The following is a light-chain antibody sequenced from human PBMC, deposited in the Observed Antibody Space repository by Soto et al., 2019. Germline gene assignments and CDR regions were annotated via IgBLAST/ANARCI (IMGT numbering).Light chain of an antibody. J-gene: IGKJ2*03. V-gene: IGKV3-15*01. CDR3: QHYNNWPPYS. Sequence: ETVMTQSPDTLSVSPGESATLSCRASRDISTNLAWFHQKPGQAPRLVLYGSSKRAADIPARFSGSGSGTLFTLTITSLQSADFGVYYCQHYNNWPPYSFGQGTKVEIK. CDR2: GSS. CDR1: RDISTN.